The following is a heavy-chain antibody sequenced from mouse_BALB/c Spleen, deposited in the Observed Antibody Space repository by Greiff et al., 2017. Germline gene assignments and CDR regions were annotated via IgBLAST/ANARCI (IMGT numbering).Heavy chain of an antibody. CDR2: INPSSGYT. V-gene: IGHV1-4*01. D-gene: IGHD2-3*01. J-gene: IGHJ2*01. CDR3: ARTGYYGGFDY. CDR1: GYTFTSYT. Sequence: QVQLQQSGAELARPGASVKMSCKASGYTFTSYTMYWVKQRPGQGLEWIGYINPSSGYTNYNQKFKDKATLTADKSSSTAYMQLSSLTSEDSAVYYCARTGYYGGFDYWGQGTTLTVSS.